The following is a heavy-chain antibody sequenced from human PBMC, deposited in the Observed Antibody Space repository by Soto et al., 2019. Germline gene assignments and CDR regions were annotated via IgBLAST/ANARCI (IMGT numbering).Heavy chain of an antibody. CDR2: IYYSGST. CDR3: ARDGGFYYGMDV. Sequence: QVQLQESGPGLVKPSETLSLTCTVSGGSIGSYYWNWIRQPPGKGLGWIGYIYYSGSTNYNPSLKSRVTISVDTSKNQFSLKLSSVTAADTAVYYCARDGGFYYGMDVWGQGTTVTVSS. J-gene: IGHJ6*02. V-gene: IGHV4-59*01. D-gene: IGHD3-3*01. CDR1: GGSIGSYY.